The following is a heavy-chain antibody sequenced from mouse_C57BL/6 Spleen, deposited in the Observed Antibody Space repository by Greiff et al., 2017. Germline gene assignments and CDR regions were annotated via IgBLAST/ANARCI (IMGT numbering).Heavy chain of an antibody. J-gene: IGHJ3*01. V-gene: IGHV1-82*01. Sequence: VQLQQSGPELVKPGASVKISCKASGYAFSSSWMNWVKQRPGKGLEWIGRIYPGDGDTKYNGKFKGKATLTADKSSSTAYMQLSSLTSEDSAFYICASWEFAYWGQGTLVTVSA. CDR2: IYPGDGDT. CDR3: ASWEFAY. CDR1: GYAFSSSW. D-gene: IGHD4-1*01.